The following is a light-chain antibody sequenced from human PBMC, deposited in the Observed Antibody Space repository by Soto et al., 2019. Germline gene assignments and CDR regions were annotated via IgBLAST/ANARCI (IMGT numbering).Light chain of an antibody. CDR2: EVS. Sequence: QSVLTQPASVSGSPGQSITISCTGTSNDVGGYNYVSWYQQHPGKAPKIMIYEVSNRPSGVSNRFSGSKSGNTASLTISGLQAEDEADYYCDSYTSSSTRVIFGGGTKLTVL. CDR3: DSYTSSSTRVI. CDR1: SNDVGGYNY. J-gene: IGLJ2*01. V-gene: IGLV2-14*01.